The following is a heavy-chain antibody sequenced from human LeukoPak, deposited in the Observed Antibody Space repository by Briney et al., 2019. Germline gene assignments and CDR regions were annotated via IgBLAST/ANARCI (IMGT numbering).Heavy chain of an antibody. CDR1: GYTLTELS. V-gene: IGHV1-24*01. CDR3: ATSVLRWFGEGRWFDP. J-gene: IGHJ5*02. CDR2: FDPEDGET. D-gene: IGHD3-10*01. Sequence: ASVKVSCKVSGYTLTELSMHWVRQAPGKGLEWMGVFDPEDGETIYAQKFQGRVTMTEDTSTDTAYMELSSLRSEDTAVYYCATSVLRWFGEGRWFDPWGQGTLVTVSS.